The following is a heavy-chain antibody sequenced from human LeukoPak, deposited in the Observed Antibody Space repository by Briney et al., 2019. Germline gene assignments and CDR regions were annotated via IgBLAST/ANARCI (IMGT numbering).Heavy chain of an antibody. CDR1: GYTFTGYY. J-gene: IGHJ6*02. V-gene: IGHV1-2*02. D-gene: IGHD3-10*01. Sequence: ASVKVSCKASGYTFTGYYMHWVRQAPGQGLEWMGWINPNSGGTNYAQKFQGRVTMTRDTSISTAYMELSRLRSDDTAVYYCARGAPLLLWFGELSYYHYYGMDVWGQGTTVTVSS. CDR3: ARGAPLLLWFGELSYYHYYGMDV. CDR2: INPNSGGT.